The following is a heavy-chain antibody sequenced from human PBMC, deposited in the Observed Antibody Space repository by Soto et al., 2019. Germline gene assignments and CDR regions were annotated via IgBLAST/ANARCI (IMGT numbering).Heavy chain of an antibody. J-gene: IGHJ4*02. V-gene: IGHV2-5*02. Sequence: QITLKESGPTLVKPTQTLTLTCTFSGFSLSTSGVGVGWIRQPPGKALEWLALIYWDDDKRYSPSLKSRLTITKDTAKNQVVLTTTSMDPVDTATYYCAHSSYYYGSGSYYYYFDYWGQGTLVTVSS. CDR1: GFSLSTSGVG. D-gene: IGHD3-10*01. CDR2: IYWDDDK. CDR3: AHSSYYYGSGSYYYYFDY.